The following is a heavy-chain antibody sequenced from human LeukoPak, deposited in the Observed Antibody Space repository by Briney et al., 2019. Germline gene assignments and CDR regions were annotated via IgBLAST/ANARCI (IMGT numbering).Heavy chain of an antibody. J-gene: IGHJ2*01. Sequence: GASVKVSCKASGYTFTGNHVHWVRQAPGQGLEWMGWTDPNSGGTKYAQKFQDRVTMTSDTSISTAYMELSGLRSDDTAVYFCAKEADIVSFDLWGRGTLVTVSS. CDR2: TDPNSGGT. D-gene: IGHD2-15*01. CDR3: AKEADIVSFDL. CDR1: GYTFTGNH. V-gene: IGHV1-2*02.